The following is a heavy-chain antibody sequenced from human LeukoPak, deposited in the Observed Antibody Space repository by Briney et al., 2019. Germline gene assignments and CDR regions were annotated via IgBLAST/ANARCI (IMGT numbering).Heavy chain of an antibody. J-gene: IGHJ4*02. Sequence: GGSLRLSCAASGFTFSSYSMNWVRQAPGKGLEWVSSISSSSSYIYYADSVKGRFTISRDNAKNSLYLQMNSLRAEDTAVYYCAREGWLQFAMGVYYFDYWGQGTLVTVSS. CDR1: GFTFSSYS. CDR2: ISSSSSYI. D-gene: IGHD5-24*01. CDR3: AREGWLQFAMGVYYFDY. V-gene: IGHV3-21*01.